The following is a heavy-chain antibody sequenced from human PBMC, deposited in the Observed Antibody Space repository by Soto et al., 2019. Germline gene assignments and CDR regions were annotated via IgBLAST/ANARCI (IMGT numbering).Heavy chain of an antibody. CDR1: CGSITGGDYY. Sequence: PSETLSLTCTVSCGSITGGDYYWNWIRQSPGKGLEWIGSIFYSGSTYYNPSLKSRAAISLDTGKNQFSLKLSSVTAADTAVYYCARDEGLEATGAFDIWGQGTMVTVSS. CDR3: ARDEGLEATGAFDI. J-gene: IGHJ3*02. CDR2: IFYSGST. D-gene: IGHD1-1*01. V-gene: IGHV4-30-4*01.